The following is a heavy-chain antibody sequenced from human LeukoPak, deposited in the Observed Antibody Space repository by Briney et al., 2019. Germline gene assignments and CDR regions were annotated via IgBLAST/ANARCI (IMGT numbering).Heavy chain of an antibody. CDR2: IIPIFGTA. Sequence: SGKVSCKASGGTFSSYAISWVRQAPGQGLEWMGGIIPIFGTANYAQKFQGRVTITADESTSTAYMELSSLRSEDTAVYYCARVYYSSSYDYWYFDLWGRGTLVTVSS. J-gene: IGHJ2*01. D-gene: IGHD6-13*01. CDR3: ARVYYSSSYDYWYFDL. V-gene: IGHV1-69*13. CDR1: GGTFSSYA.